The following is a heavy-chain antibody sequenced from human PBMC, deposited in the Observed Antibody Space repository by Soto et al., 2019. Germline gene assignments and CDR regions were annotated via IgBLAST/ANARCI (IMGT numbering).Heavy chain of an antibody. Sequence: ASVKVSCKVSGYTLTEISMHWGRPAPGKGLEWMGGFDPEDGETIYAQKFQGRVTMTEDTSTDTAYMELSSLRSEDTAVYYCARGSGYYYLDDYWGQGTLVTVSS. V-gene: IGHV1-24*01. D-gene: IGHD3-22*01. CDR1: GYTLTEIS. J-gene: IGHJ4*02. CDR3: ARGSGYYYLDDY. CDR2: FDPEDGET.